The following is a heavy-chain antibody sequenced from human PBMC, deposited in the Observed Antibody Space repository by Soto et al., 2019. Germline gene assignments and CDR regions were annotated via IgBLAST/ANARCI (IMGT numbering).Heavy chain of an antibody. CDR3: ARLVYDTRLDYLYFDF. D-gene: IGHD3-16*01. V-gene: IGHV4-4*02. Sequence: PSETLSLTCTVSGVSISSGNWWTWVRQSPRKGLEYIGEIFHDGTANYFPSFERRVAMSVDKSKNQFPLKLTSVTAADAAIYYCARLVYDTRLDYLYFDFWGQGAQVTVSS. CDR1: GVSISSGNW. J-gene: IGHJ4*02. CDR2: IFHDGTA.